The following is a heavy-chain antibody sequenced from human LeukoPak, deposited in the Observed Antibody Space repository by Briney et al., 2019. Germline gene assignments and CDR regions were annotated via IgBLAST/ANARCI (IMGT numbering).Heavy chain of an antibody. CDR1: GFTFSRYS. D-gene: IGHD1-20*01. CDR2: VNDDGDRT. Sequence: PGGSLRLSCVASGFTFSRYSMHWVRQIPGKGLEYVSAVNDDGDRTYYADSVEARFTISRDNSKNTLFLQMGSLRAEDMAVYYCARVGDLNFYDFWGQGTLVTVSS. CDR3: ARVGDLNFYDF. J-gene: IGHJ4*02. V-gene: IGHV3-64*02.